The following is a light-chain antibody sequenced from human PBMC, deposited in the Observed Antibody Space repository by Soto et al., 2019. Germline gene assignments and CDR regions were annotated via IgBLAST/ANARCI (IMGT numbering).Light chain of an antibody. J-gene: IGLJ1*01. Sequence: QSVLTQPPSVSGAPGQRVTISCTGSSANIGAGYDVHWYQQLPGTAPKLLIYGNSNRPSGVPDRISGSKSGTSASLSITGLQAEDEDDYYCHSYDSSLSVLVFGTGTKVTVL. CDR2: GNS. CDR3: HSYDSSLSVLV. CDR1: SANIGAGYD. V-gene: IGLV1-40*01.